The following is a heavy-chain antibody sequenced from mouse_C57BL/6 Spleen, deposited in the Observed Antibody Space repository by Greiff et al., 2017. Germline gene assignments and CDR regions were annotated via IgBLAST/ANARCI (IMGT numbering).Heavy chain of an antibody. J-gene: IGHJ2*01. Sequence: QVTLKESGPGILQSSQTLSLTCSFSGFSLSTSGMGVSWIRQPSGKGLEWLAHIYWDDDTRYNPSLKSRLTISKDTSSNQVFLKITRVDTADTAKYYSARSRGYYDKYYFDYWGQGTTLTVSS. V-gene: IGHV8-12*01. CDR1: GFSLSTSGMG. D-gene: IGHD2-4*01. CDR3: ARSRGYYDKYYFDY. CDR2: IYWDDDT.